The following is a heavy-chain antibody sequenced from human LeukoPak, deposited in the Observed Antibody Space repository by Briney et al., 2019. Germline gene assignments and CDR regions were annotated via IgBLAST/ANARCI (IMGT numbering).Heavy chain of an antibody. CDR1: GYTFTGYY. CDR2: INPNSGGT. D-gene: IGHD4-17*01. CDR3: ARGRGTVTYYYYMDV. V-gene: IGHV1-2*02. Sequence: ASVKVSCKASGYTFTGYYMHWVRQAPGQGLEWMGWINPNSGGTNYAQKFQGRVTITRNSSISTAYMELSSLRSEDTAVYYCARGRGTVTYYYYMDVWGKGTTVTVSS. J-gene: IGHJ6*03.